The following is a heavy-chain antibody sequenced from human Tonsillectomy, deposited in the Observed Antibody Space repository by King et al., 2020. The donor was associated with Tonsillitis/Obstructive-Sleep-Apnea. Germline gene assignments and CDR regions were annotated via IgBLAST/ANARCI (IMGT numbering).Heavy chain of an antibody. Sequence: VQLQESGPGLVKPSATLSLTCTVSGASISSYYWSWIRQPPGKGLEWIGYIYYSGNTNYNPSLKSRVTISVDTSKNKFSLKLSSVTAAETAVYYCARHVQLWHLYYWGQGTLVTVSS. CDR2: IYYSGNT. CDR1: GASISSYY. D-gene: IGHD5-18*01. V-gene: IGHV4-59*08. J-gene: IGHJ4*02. CDR3: ARHVQLWHLYY.